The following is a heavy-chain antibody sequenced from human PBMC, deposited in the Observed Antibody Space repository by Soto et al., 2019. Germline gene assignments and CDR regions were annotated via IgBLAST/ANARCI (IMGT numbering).Heavy chain of an antibody. D-gene: IGHD6-13*01. Sequence: PGGSLRLSSAASGFTFDNYAMHWVRQAPGKGLEWVSGISWNSGSIGYADSVKGRFTISRDNAKNSLYLQMNSLRAEDTALYYCAKDKLGGSSWYYGMDVSGQRTTVTVS. V-gene: IGHV3-9*01. CDR3: AKDKLGGSSWYYGMDV. CDR1: GFTFDNYA. CDR2: ISWNSGSI. J-gene: IGHJ6*02.